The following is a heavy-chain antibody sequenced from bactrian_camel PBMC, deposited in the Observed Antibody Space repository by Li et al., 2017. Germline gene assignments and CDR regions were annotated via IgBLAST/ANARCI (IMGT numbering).Heavy chain of an antibody. CDR2: IYTSNSKT. D-gene: IGHD7*01. CDR1: GYNRLKHC. CDR3: VADRLRCLTTKWDGEYAY. V-gene: IGHV3S61*01. J-gene: IGHJ4*01. Sequence: HVQLVESGGASVQTGGSLRLSCVVSGYNRLKHCMGWLRQAPTKEREGVAAIYTSNSKTYYADSVKGRFTISQDKAKNTAFLQMNSLHPEDTATYYCVADRLRCLTTKWDGEYAYWAKGTQVTVS.